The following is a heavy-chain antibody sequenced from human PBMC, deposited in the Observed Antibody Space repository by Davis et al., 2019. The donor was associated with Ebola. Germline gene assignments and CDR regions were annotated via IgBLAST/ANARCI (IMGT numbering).Heavy chain of an antibody. CDR2: INPSGGST. D-gene: IGHD5-12*01. J-gene: IGHJ6*02. CDR3: ARTLYSGYDFPYYYGMDV. Sequence: ASVKVSCKASGYTFTSYYMHWVRQAPGQGLEWMGIINPSGGSTSYAQKFQGRVTMTRDTSTSTVYMELSSLRSEDTAVYYCARTLYSGYDFPYYYGMDVWGQGTAVTVSS. CDR1: GYTFTSYY. V-gene: IGHV1-46*01.